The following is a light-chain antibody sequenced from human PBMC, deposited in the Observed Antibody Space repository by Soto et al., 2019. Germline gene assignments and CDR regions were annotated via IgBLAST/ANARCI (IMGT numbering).Light chain of an antibody. CDR3: QQYNLWPPIT. V-gene: IGKV3-15*01. J-gene: IGKJ1*01. CDR1: QNVFSN. CDR2: GAS. Sequence: EIVMTQSPGTLSVSPGERATLSCRASQNVFSNVAWYQQRPGQPPRLLISGASTRATGVSARFSASGSGTDFTLTITSLQSEDFAVYYCQQYNLWPPITFGQGTKVEIK.